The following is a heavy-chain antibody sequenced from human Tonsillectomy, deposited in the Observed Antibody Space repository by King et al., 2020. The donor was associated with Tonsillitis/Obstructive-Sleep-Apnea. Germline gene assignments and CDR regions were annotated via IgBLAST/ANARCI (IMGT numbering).Heavy chain of an antibody. J-gene: IGHJ4*02. D-gene: IGHD2-21*01. Sequence: VQLVESGGGLVKPGGSLRLSCAASGFTFSSYSMNWVRQAPGKGLEWVSSISSSSSYIYYADSVKGRFTISRDNAKNSLYLQMNSLRAEDTAVYYCAAPYPCGGDCYLDHWGQGTLVTVSS. CDR2: ISSSSSYI. CDR3: AAPYPCGGDCYLDH. V-gene: IGHV3-21*01. CDR1: GFTFSSYS.